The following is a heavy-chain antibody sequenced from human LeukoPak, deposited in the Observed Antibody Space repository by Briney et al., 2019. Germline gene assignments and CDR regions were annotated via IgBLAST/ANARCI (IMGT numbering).Heavy chain of an antibody. V-gene: IGHV4-39*01. CDR2: IYYSGST. Sequence: SETLSLTCTVSGGSIGSSSYYWGWIRQPPGKGLAWIGSIYYSGSTYYNPSLKSRVTISVDTSKNQFSLKLSSMTAADTAVYYCASGWELRRGDAFDIWGQGTMVTVSS. D-gene: IGHD1-26*01. CDR1: GGSIGSSSYY. J-gene: IGHJ3*02. CDR3: ASGWELRRGDAFDI.